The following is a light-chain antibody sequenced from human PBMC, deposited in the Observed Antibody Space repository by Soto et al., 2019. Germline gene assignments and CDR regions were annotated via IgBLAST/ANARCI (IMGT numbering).Light chain of an antibody. J-gene: IGKJ1*01. Sequence: AIQMTQSPSSLSASVRDRVVITCRASQAIRTELGWYQQRPGKAPKLLIYGTSNLQSGVPSRFSGSGSGTDFTLTINGLQPEDFATYYCLQDYSYPRTFGQGTKVDVK. CDR3: LQDYSYPRT. V-gene: IGKV1-6*01. CDR1: QAIRTE. CDR2: GTS.